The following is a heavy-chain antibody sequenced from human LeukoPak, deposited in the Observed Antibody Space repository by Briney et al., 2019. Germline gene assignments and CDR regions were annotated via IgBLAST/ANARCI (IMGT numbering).Heavy chain of an antibody. D-gene: IGHD3-22*01. J-gene: IGHJ4*02. V-gene: IGHV1-69*13. CDR1: GGTFSSYA. Sequence: SVTVSFTASGGTFSSYAISWVRQAPGQGLEWMGGIIPIFGTANYAQKFQGRVTITADESTSTAYMELSSLRSEDTAVYYCARELGFNYYDSSGYFDYWGQGTLVAVSS. CDR3: ARELGFNYYDSSGYFDY. CDR2: IIPIFGTA.